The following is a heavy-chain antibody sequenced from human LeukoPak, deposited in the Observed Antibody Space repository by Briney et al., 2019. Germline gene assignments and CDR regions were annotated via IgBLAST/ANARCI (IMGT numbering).Heavy chain of an antibody. CDR1: GGSISSGDYY. Sequence: SETLSLACTVSGGSISSGDYYWSWIRQPPGKGLEWIAYMYYSGSTYYNPSLKSRVTMSADTSKNQLSLKLSSVTAADTAVNYCARPYYYDSRIDPWGQGILVTVSS. CDR2: MYYSGST. CDR3: ARPYYYDSRIDP. J-gene: IGHJ5*02. D-gene: IGHD3-22*01. V-gene: IGHV4-30-4*01.